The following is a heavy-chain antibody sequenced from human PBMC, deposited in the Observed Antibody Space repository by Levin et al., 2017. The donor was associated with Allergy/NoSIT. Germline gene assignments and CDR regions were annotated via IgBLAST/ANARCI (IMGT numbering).Heavy chain of an antibody. CDR1: GFTFSSYA. V-gene: IGHV3-23*01. Sequence: GGSLRLSCAASGFTFSSYAMSWVRQAPGKGLEWVSAISGSGGSTYYADSVKGRFTISRDNSKNTLYLQMNSLRAEDTAVYYCAKVTAKQWLVPYFDYWGQGTLVTVSS. CDR3: AKVTAKQWLVPYFDY. J-gene: IGHJ4*02. D-gene: IGHD6-19*01. CDR2: ISGSGGST.